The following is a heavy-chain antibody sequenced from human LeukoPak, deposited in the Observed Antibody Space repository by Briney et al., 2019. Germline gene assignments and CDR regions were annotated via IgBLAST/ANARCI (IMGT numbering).Heavy chain of an antibody. J-gene: IGHJ4*02. Sequence: GGSLRLSCAASRFTFSSYTMNWVRQAPGKGLEWVSSISSSSSYIYYADSVKGRFTIPRDNARNSLYLQMNSLRAEDTAVYYCARCTTGKTFGSLREIKKSREIDYWGQGTLVTVSS. D-gene: IGHD1-1*01. V-gene: IGHV3-21*01. CDR3: ARCTTGKTFGSLREIKKSREIDY. CDR2: ISSSSSYI. CDR1: RFTFSSYT.